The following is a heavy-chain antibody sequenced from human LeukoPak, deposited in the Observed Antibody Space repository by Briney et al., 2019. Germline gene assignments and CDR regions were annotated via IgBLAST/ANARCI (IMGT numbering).Heavy chain of an antibody. J-gene: IGHJ4*02. Sequence: SETLSLTCTVSGGSISSYYWSWIRQPPGKGLEWIGYIYYSGSTHYNPSLKSRVTISVDTSKNQFSLKLSSVTAAGTAVYYCARVVGYSYGHSPYYFDYWGQGTLVTVSS. D-gene: IGHD5-18*01. V-gene: IGHV4-59*08. CDR1: GGSISSYY. CDR3: ARVVGYSYGHSPYYFDY. CDR2: IYYSGST.